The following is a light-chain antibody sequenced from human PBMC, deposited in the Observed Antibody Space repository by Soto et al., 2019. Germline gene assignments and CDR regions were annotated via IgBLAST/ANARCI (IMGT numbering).Light chain of an antibody. CDR3: QQYDYLVT. Sequence: EIVFTQSPGTLSLSPGERATLSCRATQSVTSNYLARYQQKPGHAPRLLVYGASSRATGISDRLSGSGSGTDFTLTISRMEPEDFAVYYCQQYDYLVTFGQGTKVDIK. CDR1: QSVTSNY. V-gene: IGKV3-20*01. J-gene: IGKJ1*01. CDR2: GAS.